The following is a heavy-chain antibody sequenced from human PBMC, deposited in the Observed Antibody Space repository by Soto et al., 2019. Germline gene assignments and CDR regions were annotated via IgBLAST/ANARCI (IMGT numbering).Heavy chain of an antibody. CDR1: GGSISSGDYY. CDR2: IYYSGST. CDR3: ARDFRLLRFLEWPLGVGMDV. J-gene: IGHJ6*02. V-gene: IGHV4-30-4*01. D-gene: IGHD3-3*01. Sequence: PSETLSLTCTVSGGSISSGDYYWSWIRQPPGKGLEWIGYIYYSGSTYYNPSLKSRVTISVDTSKNQFSLKLSSVTAADTAVYYRARDFRLLRFLEWPLGVGMDVWGQGTTVTVSS.